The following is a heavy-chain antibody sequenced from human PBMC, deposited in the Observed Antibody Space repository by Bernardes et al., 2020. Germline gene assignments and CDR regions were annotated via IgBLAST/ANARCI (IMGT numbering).Heavy chain of an antibody. CDR1: GFTFTNYS. D-gene: IGHD3-22*01. V-gene: IGHV3-21*06. CDR2: ISSSSSYI. Sequence: GGSLRLSCAASGFTFTNYSMNWVRQAPGKGLEWVSSISSSSSYIYYAAEVKGRFTISRDNAKNSVYLQMNSLRAEDTAVYHCARDLLTDYDSSGYYLPDGFEIWGQGTMVTVSS. J-gene: IGHJ3*02. CDR3: ARDLLTDYDSSGYYLPDGFEI.